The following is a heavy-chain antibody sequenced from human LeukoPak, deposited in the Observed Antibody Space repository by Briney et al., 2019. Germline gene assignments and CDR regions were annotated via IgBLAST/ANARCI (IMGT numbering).Heavy chain of an antibody. V-gene: IGHV1-24*01. CDR1: GYTLTELS. CDR3: ATPGGDLRYFDWYFDY. CDR2: FDPEDGET. D-gene: IGHD3-9*01. Sequence: ASVKVSCKVSGYTLTELSMHWVRQAPGKGLEWMGGFDPEDGETIYAQKFQGRVTMTEDTSTDTAYMELSSLRSEDTAVYYCATPGGDLRYFDWYFDYWGQGTLVTVSS. J-gene: IGHJ4*02.